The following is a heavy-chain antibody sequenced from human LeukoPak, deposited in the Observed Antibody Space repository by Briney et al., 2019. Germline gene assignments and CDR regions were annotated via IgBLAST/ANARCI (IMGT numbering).Heavy chain of an antibody. CDR2: INHSGST. J-gene: IGHJ3*02. D-gene: IGHD6-13*01. Sequence: AETLTLTCAVYGGSFRGYYWSWIREPPGKGLEGMGEINHSGSTNYNPSLKSPVTISVDTSKNQFSLKLSSVTAADTAVYYCARGRIAAAGTRYPFDIWGQGTMVTVSS. CDR1: GGSFRGYY. V-gene: IGHV4-34*01. CDR3: ARGRIAAAGTRYPFDI.